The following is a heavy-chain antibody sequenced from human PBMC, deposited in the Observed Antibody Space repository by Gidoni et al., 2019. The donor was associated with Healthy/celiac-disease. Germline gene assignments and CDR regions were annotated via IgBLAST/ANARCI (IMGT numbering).Heavy chain of an antibody. Sequence: QVQLQESGPGLVKPSETLSLTCTVSGGSISSYYWSWIRQPPGKGLEWIGYIYYSGSTNYNPSLKSRVTISVDTSKNQFSLKLSSVTAADTAVYYCASGRATVVTGDWYFDLWGRGTLVTVSS. J-gene: IGHJ2*01. CDR1: GGSISSYY. CDR2: IYYSGST. D-gene: IGHD7-27*01. V-gene: IGHV4-59*01. CDR3: ASGRATVVTGDWYFDL.